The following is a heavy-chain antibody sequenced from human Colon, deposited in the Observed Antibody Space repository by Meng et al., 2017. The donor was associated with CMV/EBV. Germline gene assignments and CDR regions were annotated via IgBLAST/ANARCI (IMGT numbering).Heavy chain of an antibody. CDR3: AREMTAIWNWLDS. V-gene: IGHV4-59*01. D-gene: IGHD2-21*02. Sequence: SETLSLTCTVFNGSTSSYWWSWIRQPPGKGLEWIGHIYHSGSTSYNPSLKSRVTISLDTSKNELSLRLSSVTAADTAVYYCAREMTAIWNWLDSWGQGTLVTVSS. CDR2: IYHSGST. J-gene: IGHJ5*01. CDR1: NGSTSSYW.